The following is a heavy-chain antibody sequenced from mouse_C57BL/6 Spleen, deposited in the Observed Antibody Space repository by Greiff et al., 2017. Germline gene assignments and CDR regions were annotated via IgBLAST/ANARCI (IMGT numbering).Heavy chain of an antibody. D-gene: IGHD1-1*01. CDR3: ARGATTVVPFAY. CDR1: GYSITSGYY. V-gene: IGHV3-6*01. CDR2: ISYDGSN. Sequence: EVHLVESGPGLVKPSQSLSLTCSVTGYSITSGYYWNWIRQFPGNKLEWMGYISYDGSNNYNPSLKNRISITRDTSKNQFFLKLNSVTTEDTATYYCARGATTVVPFAYWGQGTLVTVSA. J-gene: IGHJ3*01.